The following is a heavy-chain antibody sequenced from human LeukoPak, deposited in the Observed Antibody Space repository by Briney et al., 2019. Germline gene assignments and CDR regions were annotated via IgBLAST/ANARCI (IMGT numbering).Heavy chain of an antibody. V-gene: IGHV3-74*01. Sequence: GGSLRLSCAASGFTFSSYWMHWVRQAPGKGLVWVSRINSDGSSTSYADSVKGLFTISRDNAKNTLYLQMNSLRAEDTAVYYCARVTYYYDSSGYSPEPYFDYWGQGTLVTVSS. CDR3: ARVTYYYDSSGYSPEPYFDY. D-gene: IGHD3-22*01. CDR1: GFTFSSYW. J-gene: IGHJ4*02. CDR2: INSDGSST.